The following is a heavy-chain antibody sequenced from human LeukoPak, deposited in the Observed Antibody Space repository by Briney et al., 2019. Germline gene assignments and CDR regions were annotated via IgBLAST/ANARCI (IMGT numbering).Heavy chain of an antibody. J-gene: IGHJ6*03. Sequence: ASVKVSCKASGYTFTGYYMHWVRQAPGQGLEWMGWINPKSGGTNYAQKFQGRVTMSRDTSISTAYMELSRLRSDDTAVYYCARDNSSSWYSTEYYYYYMDVWGKGTTVTVSS. CDR3: ARDNSSSWYSTEYYYYYMDV. D-gene: IGHD6-13*01. V-gene: IGHV1-2*02. CDR1: GYTFTGYY. CDR2: INPKSGGT.